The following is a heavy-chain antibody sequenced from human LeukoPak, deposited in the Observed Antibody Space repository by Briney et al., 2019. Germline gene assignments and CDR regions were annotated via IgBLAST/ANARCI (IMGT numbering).Heavy chain of an antibody. CDR2: ISAYNGNT. CDR1: GYTFTSYG. Sequence: GASVKVSCKASGYTFTSYGISWVRQAPGQGLEWMGWISAYNGNTKYAQKLQGRVTMTTDTSTSTAYMELRSLRSDDTAVYYCARESTPYCSSTSCYLYNWFDPWGQGTLVTVSS. J-gene: IGHJ5*02. CDR3: ARESTPYCSSTSCYLYNWFDP. D-gene: IGHD2-2*01. V-gene: IGHV1-18*01.